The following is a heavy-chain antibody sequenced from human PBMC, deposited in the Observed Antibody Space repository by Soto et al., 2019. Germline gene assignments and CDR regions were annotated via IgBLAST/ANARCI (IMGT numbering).Heavy chain of an antibody. CDR2: IKQDGSQK. CDR3: AKEPVGPDWYFDL. CDR1: GFTFSSYW. Sequence: GGSLRLSCAASGFTFSSYWMGWVRQAPGKGLEWVANIKQDGSQKNYVDSVKGRFTISRDNAKNSLYLQMNSLRAEDTAVYNCAKEPVGPDWYFDLWGRGTLVTVSS. J-gene: IGHJ2*01. V-gene: IGHV3-7*03.